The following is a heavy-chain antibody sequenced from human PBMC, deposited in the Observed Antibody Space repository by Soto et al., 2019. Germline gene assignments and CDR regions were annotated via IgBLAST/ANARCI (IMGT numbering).Heavy chain of an antibody. CDR3: ARYDSSGYYWPYYYYGMDV. CDR1: GFIFSSYA. CDR2: ISGSGGST. Sequence: GGSLRLSCAASGFIFSSYAMSWVRQAPGKGLEWLSAISGSGGSTYYADSVKGRFIISRDNSKNTLYLQMSSLRAEDTAVYYCARYDSSGYYWPYYYYGMDVWGQGTTVTVSS. V-gene: IGHV3-23*01. D-gene: IGHD3-22*01. J-gene: IGHJ6*01.